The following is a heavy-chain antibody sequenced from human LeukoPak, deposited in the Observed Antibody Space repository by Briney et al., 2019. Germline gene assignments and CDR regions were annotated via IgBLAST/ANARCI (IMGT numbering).Heavy chain of an antibody. Sequence: SETLSLTCSVSGGSISSESYYRGWIRQSPGKGLEWIGNAFYSGRAYYNPSLKSRVTISVDTSKSQFSLKVTSAIAADTAVYYCAGSFGAATGSLDYWGQGILVTVSS. J-gene: IGHJ4*02. CDR3: AGSFGAATGSLDY. V-gene: IGHV4-39*01. CDR1: GGSISSESYY. CDR2: AFYSGRA. D-gene: IGHD3-16*01.